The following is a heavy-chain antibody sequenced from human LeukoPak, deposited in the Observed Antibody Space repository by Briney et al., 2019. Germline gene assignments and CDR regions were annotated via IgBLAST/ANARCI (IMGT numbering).Heavy chain of an antibody. CDR1: GYTFTGYY. V-gene: IGHV1-2*02. J-gene: IGHJ5*02. CDR3: ARAGDGYNFDWFDP. Sequence: ASVKVSCKASGYTFTGYYLHWVRQAPGQGLEWMGWINPDSGDTNYLQKFQGRVTMTRDTSISTAYMELSRLRSDDTAVYYCARAGDGYNFDWFDPWGQGTLVTVSS. CDR2: INPDSGDT. D-gene: IGHD5-24*01.